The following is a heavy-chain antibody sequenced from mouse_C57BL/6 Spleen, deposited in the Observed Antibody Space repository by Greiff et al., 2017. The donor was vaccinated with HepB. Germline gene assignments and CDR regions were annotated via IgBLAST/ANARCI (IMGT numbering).Heavy chain of an antibody. Sequence: QVQLQQPGAELVRPGTSVKLSCKASGYTFTSYWMHWVKQRPGQGLEWIGVIDPSDSYTNYNQKFKGKATLTVDTSYSTAYMQFSSLSSEDSAVYYCASSGGATVVAKGYAMDYWGQGTSVTVSS. V-gene: IGHV1-59*01. D-gene: IGHD1-1*01. J-gene: IGHJ4*01. CDR2: IDPSDSYT. CDR3: ASSGGATVVAKGYAMDY. CDR1: GYTFTSYW.